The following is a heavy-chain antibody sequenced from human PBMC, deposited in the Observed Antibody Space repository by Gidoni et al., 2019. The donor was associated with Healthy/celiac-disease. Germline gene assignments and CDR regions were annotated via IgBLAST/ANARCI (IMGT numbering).Heavy chain of an antibody. Sequence: LTELSMHWVRQAPGKGLEWMGGFDPEDGETIYAQKFQGRVTMTEDTSTDTAYMELSSLSSEDAAVYYCATHRYDSSGYYLDSYWGQGTLVTVSS. J-gene: IGHJ4*02. CDR1: LTELS. CDR2: FDPEDGET. D-gene: IGHD3-22*01. CDR3: ATHRYDSSGYYLDSY. V-gene: IGHV1-24*01.